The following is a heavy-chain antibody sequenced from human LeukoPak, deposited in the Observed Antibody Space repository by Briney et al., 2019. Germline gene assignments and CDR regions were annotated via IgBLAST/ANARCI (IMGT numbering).Heavy chain of an antibody. CDR2: IYYSGST. V-gene: IGHV4-59*01. D-gene: IGHD4-17*01. J-gene: IGHJ4*02. Sequence: PSETLSLTCTVSGGSISSYYWSWIRQPPGKGLEWIGYIYYSGSTNYNPSLTSRVTISVDTSKNQFSLKVSSVTAADTAVYYCARVTDYGDYLDYWGQGTLVTVSS. CDR1: GGSISSYY. CDR3: ARVTDYGDYLDY.